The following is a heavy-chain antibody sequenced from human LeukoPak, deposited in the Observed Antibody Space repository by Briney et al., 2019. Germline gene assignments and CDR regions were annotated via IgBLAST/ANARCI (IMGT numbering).Heavy chain of an antibody. CDR1: GFTFSDSI. D-gene: IGHD6-19*01. CDR3: AAYDSGAA. V-gene: IGHV3-23*01. J-gene: IGHJ4*02. CDR2: ISKGGTTT. Sequence: PGGSLRLSCVASGFTFSDSILNWVRQAPGKGLEWVSTISKGGTTTYYADSVRGRFTVSRDNSKDTMYLNMKNLRAEDTAVYYCAAYDSGAAGGPGTLVTVSA.